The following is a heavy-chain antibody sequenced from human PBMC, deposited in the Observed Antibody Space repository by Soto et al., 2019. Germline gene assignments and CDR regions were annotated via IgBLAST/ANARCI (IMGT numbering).Heavy chain of an antibody. Sequence: ASVKVSCKASGGTFSSYAISWVRQAPGQGLEWMGRIIPILGIANYAQKFQGRVTITADKSTSTAYMELSNLRSEDTAVYSCESVFYRAAVGWFDPWGQGTLVTVSS. V-gene: IGHV1-69*04. D-gene: IGHD6-19*01. J-gene: IGHJ5*02. CDR3: ESVFYRAAVGWFDP. CDR1: GGTFSSYA. CDR2: IIPILGIA.